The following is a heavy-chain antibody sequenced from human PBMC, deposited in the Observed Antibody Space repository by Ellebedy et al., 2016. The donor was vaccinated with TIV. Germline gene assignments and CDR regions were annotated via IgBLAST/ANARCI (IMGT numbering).Heavy chain of an antibody. Sequence: SETLSLTXTVSGASISHYYWSWVRQAPGKGLEWIGEIYHTGTTNYNPSLNSRVTISVDKSKNQFSLKLSSVTAADTAVYYCARFLDYWGQGTLVTVSS. CDR1: GASISHYY. V-gene: IGHV4-4*02. CDR3: ARFLDY. CDR2: IYHTGTT. J-gene: IGHJ4*02.